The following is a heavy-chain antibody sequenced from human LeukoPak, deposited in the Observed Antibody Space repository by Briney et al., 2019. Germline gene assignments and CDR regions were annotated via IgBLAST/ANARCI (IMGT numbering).Heavy chain of an antibody. CDR2: VYTSGST. V-gene: IGHV4-61*02. D-gene: IGHD3-22*01. J-gene: IGHJ3*02. Sequence: PSETLSLTCTVSGGSISSGHYYWGWIRQPAGKGLEWIGRVYTSGSTNYNPSLKSRVTISADTSKNQFSLKLNSVTAADTAVYYCAGTRHHYYYDSSGYYGNAFDIWGQGTMVTVSS. CDR1: GGSISSGHYY. CDR3: AGTRHHYYYDSSGYYGNAFDI.